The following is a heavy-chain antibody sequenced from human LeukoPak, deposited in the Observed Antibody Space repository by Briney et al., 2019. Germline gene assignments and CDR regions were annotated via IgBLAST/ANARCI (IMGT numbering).Heavy chain of an antibody. CDR3: ARDRYYDILTGYYPDAFDI. V-gene: IGHV1-3*01. CDR1: GYTFTSYA. CDR2: INAGNGNT. J-gene: IGHJ3*02. D-gene: IGHD3-9*01. Sequence: ASVKVSCKASGYTFTSYAMHWVRQAPGQRLEWMGWINAGNGNTKYSQKFQGRVTITRDTSASTAYMELSSLRSEDTAVYYCARDRYYDILTGYYPDAFDIWGQGTTVTVSS.